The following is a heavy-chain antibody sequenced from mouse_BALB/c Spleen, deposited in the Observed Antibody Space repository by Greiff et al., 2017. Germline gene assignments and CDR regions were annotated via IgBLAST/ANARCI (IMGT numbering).Heavy chain of an antibody. J-gene: IGHJ4*01. D-gene: IGHD2-10*02. CDR3: ARDRGYGNYAMDY. CDR1: GFTFSDYY. CDR2: ISDGGSYT. Sequence: EVHLVESGGGLVKPGGSLKLSCAASGFTFSDYYMYWVRQTPEKRLEWVATISDGGSYTYYPDSVKGRFTISRDNAKNNLYLQMSSLKSEDTAMYYCARDRGYGNYAMDYWGQGTSVTVSS. V-gene: IGHV5-4*02.